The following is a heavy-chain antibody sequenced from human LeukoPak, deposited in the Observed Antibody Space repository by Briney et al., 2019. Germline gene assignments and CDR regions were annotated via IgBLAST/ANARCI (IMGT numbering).Heavy chain of an antibody. CDR3: ARGNRAPGAFDI. Sequence: GGSLRLSCAASGFTFSSYSMNWVRQAPGKGLEWVSSISSSSSYIYYADSVKGRFTISRDNAKNSLYLQMNSLRAEDTAVYYCARGNRAPGAFDIWGQGTMVTVSS. CDR1: GFTFSSYS. CDR2: ISSSSSYI. D-gene: IGHD3-10*01. V-gene: IGHV3-21*01. J-gene: IGHJ3*02.